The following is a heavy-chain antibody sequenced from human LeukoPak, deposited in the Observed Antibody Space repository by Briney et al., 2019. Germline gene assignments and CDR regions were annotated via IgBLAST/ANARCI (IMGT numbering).Heavy chain of an antibody. Sequence: GGSLRLSCAASGFTFSSYGMSWVRQAPGKGLEWVSAISGSGGSTYYADSVKGRLTISRDISKNTLYLQMSSLRAEDTAVYYCARRAGGYSHPYDYWGQGVLVTVSS. CDR1: GFTFSSYG. CDR3: ARRAGGYSHPYDY. V-gene: IGHV3-23*01. CDR2: ISGSGGST. D-gene: IGHD4-23*01. J-gene: IGHJ4*02.